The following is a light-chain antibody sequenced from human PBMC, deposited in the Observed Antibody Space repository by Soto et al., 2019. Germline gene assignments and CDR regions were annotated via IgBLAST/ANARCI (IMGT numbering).Light chain of an antibody. Sequence: QSVLTQPPSVSGAPGQRVTISCTGSSSNIGAGYDVQWYQQLPGTAPKLLIYFNTNRPSGVPDRFSASKSGTSASLAITGLQAEDEADYYCQSNDSGLSASYVFGTGTKVTVL. V-gene: IGLV1-40*01. CDR3: QSNDSGLSASYV. J-gene: IGLJ1*01. CDR1: SSNIGAGYD. CDR2: FNT.